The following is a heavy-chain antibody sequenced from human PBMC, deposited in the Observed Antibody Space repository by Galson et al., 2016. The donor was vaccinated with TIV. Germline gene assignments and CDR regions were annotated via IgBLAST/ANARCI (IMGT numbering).Heavy chain of an antibody. D-gene: IGHD2-15*01. CDR2: IYTSGIT. J-gene: IGHJ3*02. CDR3: ARVVGYCSGDDCLLEAAFDI. V-gene: IGHV4-61*02. CDR1: GAFIRSGSYY. Sequence: TLSLTCTVSGAFIRSGSYYWNWIRQPAGKGLEWIGRIYTSGITNYNPSLKSRVTISVDASKNQFSLKLTSVTAADTAVYYCARVVGYCSGDDCLLEAAFDIWGQGTVVSVSS.